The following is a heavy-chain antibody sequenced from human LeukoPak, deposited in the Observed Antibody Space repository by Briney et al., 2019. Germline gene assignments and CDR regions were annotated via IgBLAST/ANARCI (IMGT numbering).Heavy chain of an antibody. D-gene: IGHD6-19*01. V-gene: IGHV3-23*01. Sequence: GGSLRLSCAASGFTFSSYAMSWVRQAPGKGLEWVSAISNTGLSTYYADSVKGRFTISRDNSKNTLYVQLNSLRAEDTAVYFCAKAPRKTVAGLSGSDFWGQGTRVTVSS. CDR1: GFTFSSYA. J-gene: IGHJ4*02. CDR2: ISNTGLST. CDR3: AKAPRKTVAGLSGSDF.